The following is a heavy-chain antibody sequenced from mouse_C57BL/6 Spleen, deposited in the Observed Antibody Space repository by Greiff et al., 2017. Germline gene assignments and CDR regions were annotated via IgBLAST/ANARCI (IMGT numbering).Heavy chain of an antibody. V-gene: IGHV1-7*01. CDR3: ARKGDIYYGSSPSYWYFDV. Sequence: QVQLQQSGAELAKPGASVKLSCKASGYTFTSYWMHWVKQRPGQGLEWIGYINPSSGYTKYNQKFKDKATLTADKSSSTAYMQLSSLTYEDSAVYYCARKGDIYYGSSPSYWYFDVWGTGTTVTVSS. CDR1: GYTFTSYW. D-gene: IGHD1-1*01. J-gene: IGHJ1*03. CDR2: INPSSGYT.